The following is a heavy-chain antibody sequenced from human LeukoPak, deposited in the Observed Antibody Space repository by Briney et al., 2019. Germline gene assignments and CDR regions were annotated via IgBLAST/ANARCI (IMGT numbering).Heavy chain of an antibody. D-gene: IGHD3-3*01. Sequence: GGSLRLSCAASGFTFDSYEMNWVRQPPGKGLEWVSYVSSTASSKHYAESVKGRFTISRDNAKNSLFLQMNSLRAEDTAVYYCARTDFDSDYWGQGTLVTVSS. V-gene: IGHV3-48*03. J-gene: IGHJ4*02. CDR3: ARTDFDSDY. CDR1: GFTFDSYE. CDR2: VSSTASSK.